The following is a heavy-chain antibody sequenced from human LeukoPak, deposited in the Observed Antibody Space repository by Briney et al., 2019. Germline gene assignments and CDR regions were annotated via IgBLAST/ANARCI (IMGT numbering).Heavy chain of an antibody. D-gene: IGHD6-6*01. J-gene: IGHJ5*02. CDR2: ISGSGGST. CDR3: AKTDRIAATMS. CDR1: GFTFNSFA. Sequence: PGGSLRLSCAASGFTFNSFALDWVRQAPGKGLEWVSAISGSGGSTYYADSVKGRFTISRDNSKRTLYLQMNSLRVEDTAVYYCAKTDRIAATMSWGQGTLVTVSS. V-gene: IGHV3-23*01.